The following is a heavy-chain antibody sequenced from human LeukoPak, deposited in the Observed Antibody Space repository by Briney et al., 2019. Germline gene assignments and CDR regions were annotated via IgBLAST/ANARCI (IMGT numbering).Heavy chain of an antibody. V-gene: IGHV3-21*01. J-gene: IGHJ4*02. D-gene: IGHD2-15*01. CDR1: GFTFSSYS. Sequence: PGGSLRLSCAASGFTFSSYSMNWVRQAPGKGLEWVSSISSSSSYIYYADSVKGRFTISRDNAKNTLYLQMNSLRAEDTAVYYCARLAWVVITATRLEDYWGQGTLVTVSS. CDR3: ARLAWVVITATRLEDY. CDR2: ISSSSSYI.